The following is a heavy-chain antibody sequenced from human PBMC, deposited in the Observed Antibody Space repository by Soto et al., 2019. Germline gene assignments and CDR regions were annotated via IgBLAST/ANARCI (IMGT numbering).Heavy chain of an antibody. CDR1: GGTFSSYA. CDR2: IIPIFGTA. D-gene: IGHD2-2*01. CDR3: ASGYCSSTSCYWGWFDP. J-gene: IGHJ5*02. V-gene: IGHV1-69*06. Sequence: RASVKVSCKASGGTFSSYAISWVRQAPGQGLEWMGGIIPIFGTANYAQKFQGRVTITADKSTSTAYMELSSLRSEDTAVYYCASGYCSSTSCYWGWFDPWGQGTLVTVSS.